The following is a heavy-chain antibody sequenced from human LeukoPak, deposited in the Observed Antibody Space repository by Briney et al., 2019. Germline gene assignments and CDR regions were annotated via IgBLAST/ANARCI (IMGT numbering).Heavy chain of an antibody. CDR3: ARHSSRITMVRGVIMSDY. CDR2: MYYSGSI. J-gene: IGHJ4*02. D-gene: IGHD3-10*01. Sequence: SETLSLTCTVSGGSISSYYWSWIRQPPGKGLEWIGYMYYSGSINYNPSLKSRVTISIDTSRNQFSLKLSSVTAADTAVYYCARHSSRITMVRGVIMSDYWGQGTLVTVSS. V-gene: IGHV4-59*01. CDR1: GGSISSYY.